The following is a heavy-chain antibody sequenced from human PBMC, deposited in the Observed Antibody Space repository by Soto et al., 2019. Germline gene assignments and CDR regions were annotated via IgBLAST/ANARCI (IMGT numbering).Heavy chain of an antibody. V-gene: IGHV4-4*02. J-gene: IGHJ4*02. CDR2: VFHDGGT. D-gene: IGHD2-2*01. CDR3: ARVMNAAAAFDY. CDR1: GDSIRRSNW. Sequence: VHLQEAGPGPLKPSGTLSLNCAVSGDSIRRSNWWSWVRPPPGKGLEWIGEVFHDGGTNNHPSPKIRVLMSVATSKNHFSLRLTSVTAADPAVYYCARVMNAAAAFDYWGQGTLVTVSS.